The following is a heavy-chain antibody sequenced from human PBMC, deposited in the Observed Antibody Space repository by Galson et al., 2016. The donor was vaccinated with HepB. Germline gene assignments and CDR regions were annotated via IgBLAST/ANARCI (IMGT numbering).Heavy chain of an antibody. CDR1: GFIFSNHA. Sequence: SLRLSCAASGFIFSNHAMMWIRQAPGKGLEWVANINEDGRKTYYGDSVKGRFTVSRDNAKNSLYLQMNSLRAEDTAVYYCARVWGVVTAKTADAFDIWGQGTMVTVSS. J-gene: IGHJ3*02. CDR3: ARVWGVVTAKTADAFDI. V-gene: IGHV3-7*01. CDR2: INEDGRKT. D-gene: IGHD2-21*02.